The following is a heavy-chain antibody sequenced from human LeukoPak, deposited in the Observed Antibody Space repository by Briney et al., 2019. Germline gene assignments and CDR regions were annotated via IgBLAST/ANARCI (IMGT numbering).Heavy chain of an antibody. CDR1: GFTFSSYG. J-gene: IGHJ6*01. D-gene: IGHD1/OR15-1a*01. V-gene: IGHV3-33*01. CDR2: IWYDGSNK. Sequence: PGGSLRLSCAASGFTFSSYGMHWVRQAPGKGLEWVAVIWYDGSNKYYADSVKGRFTISRDNSKNTLYLQMNSLRAEDTAVYFCARAEQHFFHYHRIDGWGQGATVTGSS. CDR3: ARAEQHFFHYHRIDG.